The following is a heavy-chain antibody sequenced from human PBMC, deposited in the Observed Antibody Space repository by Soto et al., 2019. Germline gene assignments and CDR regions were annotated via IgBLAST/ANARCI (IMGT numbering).Heavy chain of an antibody. J-gene: IGHJ4*02. D-gene: IGHD4-17*01. CDR1: GGSFSGYY. CDR2: INHSGST. V-gene: IGHV4-34*01. Sequence: PSETLSLTCAVYGGSFSGYYWSWIRTPPGKGLEWIGEINHSGSTNYNPSLKSRVTISVDTSKNQFSLKLSSVTAADTAVYYCARGLLGTTVTNIFDYWGQGTLVTVSS. CDR3: ARGLLGTTVTNIFDY.